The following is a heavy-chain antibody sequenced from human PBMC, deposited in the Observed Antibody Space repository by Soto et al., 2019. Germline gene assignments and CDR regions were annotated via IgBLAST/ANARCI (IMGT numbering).Heavy chain of an antibody. CDR1: GFTFSSYA. Sequence: PGGSLRLSCAASGFTFSSYAMHWVRQAPGKGLEYVSAISSNGGSTYYANSVKGRFTISRDNSKNTLYLQMGSLRAEDMAVYYCARDQNLVDIVATIQSPDYWGQGTLVTVSS. D-gene: IGHD5-12*01. CDR3: ARDQNLVDIVATIQSPDY. J-gene: IGHJ4*02. V-gene: IGHV3-64*01. CDR2: ISSNGGST.